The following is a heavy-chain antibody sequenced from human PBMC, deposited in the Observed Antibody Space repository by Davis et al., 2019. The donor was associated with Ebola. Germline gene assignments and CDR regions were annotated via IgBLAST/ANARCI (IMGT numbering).Heavy chain of an antibody. D-gene: IGHD3-10*01. Sequence: SETLSLTCIVSGYSIRTADQWGWVRQAPGKGLEWIGSLYHGGDTSTNPSLKGRVSISADMSKNQFSLKLTSVTAGDTAVYFCARVSLYDYGSGTYYTAKGMDVWGQGTTVTVSS. CDR3: ARVSLYDYGSGTYYTAKGMDV. J-gene: IGHJ6*02. V-gene: IGHV4-38-2*02. CDR1: GYSIRTADQ. CDR2: LYHGGDT.